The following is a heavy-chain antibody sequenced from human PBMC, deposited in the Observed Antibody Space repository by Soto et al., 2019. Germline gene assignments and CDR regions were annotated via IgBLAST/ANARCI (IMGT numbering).Heavy chain of an antibody. Sequence: PSETLSLTCTVSGGSISSYYWSGIRQPPGKGLEWIGYIYYSGSTNYNPSLKSRVTISVDTSKNQFSLKLSSVTAADTAVYYCARHDVAARFDYWGQGTLVTVSS. V-gene: IGHV4-59*08. J-gene: IGHJ4*02. CDR2: IYYSGST. CDR3: ARHDVAARFDY. CDR1: GGSISSYY. D-gene: IGHD6-6*01.